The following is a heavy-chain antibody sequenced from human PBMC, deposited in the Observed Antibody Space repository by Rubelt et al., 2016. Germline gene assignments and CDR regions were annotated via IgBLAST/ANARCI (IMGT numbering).Heavy chain of an antibody. Sequence: QAPGQGLEWMGRIIPILGIANYAQKFQGRVTITADKSTSTAYMELSSLRSEDTAVYYCARISSVSNYYSNYQVDGMDVWGQGTTVTVSS. J-gene: IGHJ6*02. CDR3: ARISSVSNYYSNYQVDGMDV. CDR2: IIPILGIA. D-gene: IGHD4-11*01. V-gene: IGHV1-69*02.